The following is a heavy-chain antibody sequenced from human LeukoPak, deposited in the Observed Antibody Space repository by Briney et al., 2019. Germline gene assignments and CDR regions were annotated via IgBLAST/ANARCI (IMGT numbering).Heavy chain of an antibody. CDR1: GYRLSYYG. V-gene: IGHV1-18*01. D-gene: IGHD3-22*01. CDR3: ARAHPEYYDSSGYNPLDF. CDR2: INAYTGNT. J-gene: IGHJ4*02. Sequence: ASVKVSCKASGYRLSYYGISWVRQAPGQGLEWMGWINAYTGNTNYAQKLQGRVTMTTDTSTSTAYMELRSLRSDGTAVYYCARAHPEYYDSSGYNPLDFWGQGTLVTVSS.